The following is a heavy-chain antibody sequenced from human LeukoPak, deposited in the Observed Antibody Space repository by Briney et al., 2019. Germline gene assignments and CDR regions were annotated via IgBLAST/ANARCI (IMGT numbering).Heavy chain of an antibody. V-gene: IGHV4-38-2*02. D-gene: IGHD6-19*01. CDR2: IYHSGST. J-gene: IGHJ3*02. CDR1: GYSISSGYY. CDR3: ASRYSSGWYNNAFDI. Sequence: SETLSLTCTVSGYSISSGYYWGWIRQPPGKGLEWIGSIYHSGSTYYNPSLKSRVTISVDTSKNQFSLKLSSVTAADTAVYYCASRYSSGWYNNAFDIWGQGTMVTVSS.